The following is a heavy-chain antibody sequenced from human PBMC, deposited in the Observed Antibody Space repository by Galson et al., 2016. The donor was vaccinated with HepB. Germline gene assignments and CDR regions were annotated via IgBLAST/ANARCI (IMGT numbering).Heavy chain of an antibody. J-gene: IGHJ4*02. Sequence: SLRLSCAGPGFTFSNRGMHWVRQAPGKGLEWVAADSMDGRRKFYADSAKGRFTISRDNSNNMLFLQMNSLRADDTAVYYCAKRHEYCPPVGCSVDYWGQGTLVSVSS. CDR1: GFTFSNRG. CDR2: DSMDGRRK. D-gene: IGHD2/OR15-2a*01. V-gene: IGHV3-30*18. CDR3: AKRHEYCPPVGCSVDY.